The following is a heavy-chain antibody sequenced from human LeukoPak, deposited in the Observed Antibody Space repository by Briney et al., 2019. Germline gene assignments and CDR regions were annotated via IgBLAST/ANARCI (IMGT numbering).Heavy chain of an antibody. CDR3: AKDSSSWFDY. J-gene: IGHJ4*02. CDR2: ISYDGSNK. D-gene: IGHD6-13*01. Sequence: PGGSLRLSCAASGFTFSSYGMHWVRQAPGKGLEWVAVISYDGSNKYYADSVKGRFTISRDNSKNTLCLQMNSLRAEDTAVYYCAKDSSSWFDYWGQGTLVTVSS. CDR1: GFTFSSYG. V-gene: IGHV3-30*18.